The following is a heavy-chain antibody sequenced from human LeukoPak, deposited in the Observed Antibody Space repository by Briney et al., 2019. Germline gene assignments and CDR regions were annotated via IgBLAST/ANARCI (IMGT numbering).Heavy chain of an antibody. CDR2: IYPGDSDT. V-gene: IGHV5-51*01. Sequence: GESLKISCKGSGYSFTSYWIGWVRQMPGKGLEWMGIIYPGDSDTRYSPSFQGQVTISADKSLSPAYLQWSSLKASDTAMYYCARHRGYSYGYPRVYYYGMDVWGQGTTVTVSS. D-gene: IGHD5-18*01. CDR3: ARHRGYSYGYPRVYYYGMDV. CDR1: GYSFTSYW. J-gene: IGHJ6*02.